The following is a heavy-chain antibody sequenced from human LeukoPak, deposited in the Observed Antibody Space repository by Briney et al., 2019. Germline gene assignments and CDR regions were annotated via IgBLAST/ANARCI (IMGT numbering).Heavy chain of an antibody. CDR3: AKALITMIVTDRWFDP. D-gene: IGHD3-22*01. CDR1: GFTFSSYG. J-gene: IGHJ5*02. V-gene: IGHV3-23*01. Sequence: QSGGSLRLSCAASGFTFSSYGMSWVRQAPGKGLEWVSAISGSGGSTYYADSVKGRFTISRNNSKNTLYLQMNSLRAEDTAVYYCAKALITMIVTDRWFDPWGQGTLVTVSS. CDR2: ISGSGGST.